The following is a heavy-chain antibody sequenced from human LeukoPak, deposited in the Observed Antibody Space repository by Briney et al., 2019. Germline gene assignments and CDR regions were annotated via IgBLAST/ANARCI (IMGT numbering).Heavy chain of an antibody. V-gene: IGHV3-11*01. Sequence: GGSLRLSCAASGFTFSDYYMSWTRQAPGKGLEWISYISGSGSPIYYADAVKGRFTISRDNAKNSLYLQMNSLRAEDTAVYYCARRSGNYHADFDYWGQGTLVTVSS. CDR2: ISGSGSPI. CDR3: ARRSGNYHADFDY. J-gene: IGHJ4*02. CDR1: GFTFSDYY. D-gene: IGHD1-26*01.